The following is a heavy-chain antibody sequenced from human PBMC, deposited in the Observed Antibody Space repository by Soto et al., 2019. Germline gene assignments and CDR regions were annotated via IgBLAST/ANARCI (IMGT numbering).Heavy chain of an antibody. J-gene: IGHJ6*02. V-gene: IGHV3-74*01. D-gene: IGHD6-13*01. Sequence: GGSLRLSCAASGFTFSNSWMHWVRQVSGKGLEWVSRINADGTSTSYADSVKGRFTISRDNAKNTLYLHVNSLRAEDTAVYYCAKVYSSSWFWGSPLYQPLGYYYYYGMDVWGQGTTVTVSS. CDR2: INADGTST. CDR1: GFTFSNSW. CDR3: AKVYSSSWFWGSPLYQPLGYYYYYGMDV.